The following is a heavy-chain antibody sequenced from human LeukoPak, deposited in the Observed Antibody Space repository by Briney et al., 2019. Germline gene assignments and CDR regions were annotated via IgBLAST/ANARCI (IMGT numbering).Heavy chain of an antibody. V-gene: IGHV4-39*01. CDR1: GGPISSTTYY. Sequence: SETLSLTCTVSGGPISSTTYYWGWVRQPPGKGLEWIGSIYYSGTSYYNPSLKSRVTISVDTSKNQFSLRLSSVTAADTAVYYCARAPLTYYDILTGYYTAHTFDYWGQGTLVTVSS. J-gene: IGHJ4*02. CDR2: IYYSGTS. D-gene: IGHD3-9*01. CDR3: ARAPLTYYDILTGYYTAHTFDY.